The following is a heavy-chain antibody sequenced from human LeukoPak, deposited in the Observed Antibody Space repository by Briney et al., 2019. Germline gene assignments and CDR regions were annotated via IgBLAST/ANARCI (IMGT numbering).Heavy chain of an antibody. J-gene: IGHJ4*02. CDR3: ARFGMDAAIDY. CDR2: SKRDRSEN. D-gene: IGHD2-15*01. V-gene: IGHV3-7*01. Sequence: PVGALRLSCAASGFTFSGYLMSWVRQAPGEGVEWVISSKRDRSENAYVVSVEGRFTSSRDNAKSSLFLQMDSLRAEDTAVYYCARFGMDAAIDYWGQGTLVTVSS. CDR1: GFTFSGYL.